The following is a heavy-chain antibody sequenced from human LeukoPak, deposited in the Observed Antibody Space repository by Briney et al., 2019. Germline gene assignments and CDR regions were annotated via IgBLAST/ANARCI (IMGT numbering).Heavy chain of an antibody. CDR1: GYSFSNYW. V-gene: IGHV5-51*01. Sequence: GESLQISCKGSGYSFSNYWIGWVRQMPGKGLEWMGIIFPGDSDTRYSPSFQGQVTISADKSISTADLQWSSLKASDTAMYYCARLRRPYSTTKDVFDIWGQGTMVTVSS. J-gene: IGHJ3*02. CDR3: ARLRRPYSTTKDVFDI. CDR2: IFPGDSDT. D-gene: IGHD1-1*01.